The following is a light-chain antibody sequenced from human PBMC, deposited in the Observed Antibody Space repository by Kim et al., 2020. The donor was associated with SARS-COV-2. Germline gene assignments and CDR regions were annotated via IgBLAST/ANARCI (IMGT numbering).Light chain of an antibody. CDR1: ESVSYY. CDR2: DAS. J-gene: IGKJ4*01. V-gene: IGKV3-11*01. Sequence: EIVLTQSPDTLSLSPGETATLSCRASESVSYYLAWYQQKPGQAPRLLIYDASNRATGIPARFSGSGSGTDFTLTISSLEPEDFAVYYCQQRSNWDTFGGGTKVDIK. CDR3: QQRSNWDT.